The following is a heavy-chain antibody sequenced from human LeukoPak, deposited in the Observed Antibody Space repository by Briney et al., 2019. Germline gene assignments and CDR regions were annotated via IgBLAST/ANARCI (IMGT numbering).Heavy chain of an antibody. CDR1: GFTFSSYG. J-gene: IGHJ3*01. V-gene: IGHV3-30*18. D-gene: IGHD1-26*01. Sequence: PGGSLRLSCAASGFTFSSYGRHWVRQAPGEGLEWLAVISYDGSNKYYADSVKGRFTISRDNSKNTLYLRMNSLRAEDTAVYHCAKDPGRKELFNAFDLWGQGTMVTVSS. CDR2: ISYDGSNK. CDR3: AKDPGRKELFNAFDL.